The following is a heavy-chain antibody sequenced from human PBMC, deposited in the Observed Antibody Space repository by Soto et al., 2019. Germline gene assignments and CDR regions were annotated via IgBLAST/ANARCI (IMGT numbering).Heavy chain of an antibody. CDR2: ISGSGGST. CDR1: GFTFSSYA. Sequence: GGSLRLSCAASGFTFSSYAMSWVRQAPGKGLEWVSAISGSGGSTYYADSVKGRFTISRDNSKNTLYLQMNSLRAEDTAVYYCANGYCSSTSCYESGYYYGMDGWGQGTTVTVSS. D-gene: IGHD2-2*01. J-gene: IGHJ6*02. CDR3: ANGYCSSTSCYESGYYYGMDG. V-gene: IGHV3-23*01.